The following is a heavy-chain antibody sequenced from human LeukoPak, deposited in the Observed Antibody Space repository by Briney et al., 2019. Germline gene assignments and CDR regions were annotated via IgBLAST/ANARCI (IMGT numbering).Heavy chain of an antibody. CDR3: AKKSPGIALDD. CDR1: GFIFDDYG. J-gene: IGHJ4*02. CDR2: INWNGGST. Sequence: GGSLRLSCAASGFIFDDYGMSWVRQAPGKGLEWVSGINWNGGSTHYADSVKGRFTISRDNVKNSLYLQMNSLRAEDTALYYCAKKSPGIALDDWGQGTLVTVSS. D-gene: IGHD6-13*01. V-gene: IGHV3-20*04.